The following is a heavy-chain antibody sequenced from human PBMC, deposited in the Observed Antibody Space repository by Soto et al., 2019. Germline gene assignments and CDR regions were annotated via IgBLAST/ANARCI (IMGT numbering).Heavy chain of an antibody. D-gene: IGHD3-10*01. J-gene: IGHJ4*02. CDR2: ISAYNGNT. Sequence: ASVKVSCKASGYTFTSYGISWVRQAPGQGLEGMGWISAYNGNTNYAQKLQGRVTMTTDTSTSTAYMELRSLRSDDTAVYYCARVYGYARSITMVRGVIPYYFDYWGQGALVTVSS. CDR3: ARVYGYARSITMVRGVIPYYFDY. V-gene: IGHV1-18*04. CDR1: GYTFTSYG.